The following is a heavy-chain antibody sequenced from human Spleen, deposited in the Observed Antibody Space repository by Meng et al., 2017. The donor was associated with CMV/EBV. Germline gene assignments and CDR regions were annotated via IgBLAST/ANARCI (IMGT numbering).Heavy chain of an antibody. J-gene: IGHJ4*02. Sequence: LSCSASGFTFDRYGMRWGRQAPGKGLVWVTRINSDGITKAYADSVKGRFTISRDNAKNSLYLQMNSLRAEDTAVYYCARRAAEVDYWGQGTLVTVSS. V-gene: IGHV3-74*01. CDR1: GFTFDRYG. D-gene: IGHD6-25*01. CDR3: ARRAAEVDY. CDR2: INSDGITK.